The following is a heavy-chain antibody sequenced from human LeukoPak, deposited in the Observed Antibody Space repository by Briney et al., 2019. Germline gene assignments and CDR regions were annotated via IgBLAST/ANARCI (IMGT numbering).Heavy chain of an antibody. Sequence: ASVKVSCKASGYTLISYVISWVRQALGQGLEWMGWISAYSGNTNYAQKLQGRVTMTTGTSTKTAYMALRSLRSEDTAVYYCAAMVRGVIGLNYWGQGTLVTVSS. D-gene: IGHD3-10*01. CDR2: ISAYSGNT. CDR3: AAMVRGVIGLNY. V-gene: IGHV1-18*01. CDR1: GYTLISYV. J-gene: IGHJ4*02.